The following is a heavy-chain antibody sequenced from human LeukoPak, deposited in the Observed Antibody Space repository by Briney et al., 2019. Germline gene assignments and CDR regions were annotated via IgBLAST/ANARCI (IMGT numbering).Heavy chain of an antibody. J-gene: IGHJ4*02. CDR3: AKGGTWDADF. D-gene: IGHD1-26*01. CDR2: INPDGSEG. V-gene: IGHV3-7*01. Sequence: GGSLRLSCAVSGFTFRSYWMTWVREAPGKGLEWVASINPDGSEGYYVDSVKGRFTISRDNAKNSLYVQMNSLRGEDTAVYYCAKGGTWDADFWGQGTLVTVSS. CDR1: GFTFRSYW.